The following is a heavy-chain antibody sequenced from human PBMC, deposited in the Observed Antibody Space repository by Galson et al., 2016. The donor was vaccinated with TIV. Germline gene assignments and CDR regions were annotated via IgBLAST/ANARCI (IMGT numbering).Heavy chain of an antibody. Sequence: LSLTCSVSGGSVSNNYWAWIRQSPQKGLEWIGSIYNSGSTCSNRSLTSRVTISVDTSKNRLSLKLNSVTAADTAFYYCASLPSSGSYYDYFQHWGQGTLVTVSS. CDR2: IYNSGST. J-gene: IGHJ1*01. CDR1: GGSVSNNY. D-gene: IGHD1-26*01. V-gene: IGHV4-39*07. CDR3: ASLPSSGSYYDYFQH.